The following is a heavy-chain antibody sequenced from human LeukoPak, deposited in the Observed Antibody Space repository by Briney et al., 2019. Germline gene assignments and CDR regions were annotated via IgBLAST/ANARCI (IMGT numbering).Heavy chain of an antibody. J-gene: IGHJ4*02. CDR2: IYDSGNT. Sequence: PSETPSLTCTVSGGSISSYSWSWIRQPPGKGLEWIRYIYDSGNTYYNPSLRSRVTISLDTSKNHFSLKLSSVTAADTAVYYCVRDRGWELLEYWGQGTLVTVSS. CDR1: GGSISSYS. D-gene: IGHD1-26*01. V-gene: IGHV4-59*06. CDR3: VRDRGWELLEY.